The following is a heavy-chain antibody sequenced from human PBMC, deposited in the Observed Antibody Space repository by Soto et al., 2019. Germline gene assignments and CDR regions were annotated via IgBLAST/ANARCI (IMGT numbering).Heavy chain of an antibody. CDR1: GDSVSSYTST. J-gene: IGHJ5*01. CDR3: VRLIGSSWLDS. V-gene: IGHV6-1*01. D-gene: IGHD6-13*01. CDR2: TYYRSKWYN. Sequence: QVQLQQTGPGLVKPSQTLSLTCAISGDSVSSYTSTWNWIRQSPSRGLEWLGRTYYRSKWYNDYAVSVKSRITIPPDTPNSQRSPQVHSVTPDDTAVDYCVRLIGSSWLDSWGQGTLVTVSS.